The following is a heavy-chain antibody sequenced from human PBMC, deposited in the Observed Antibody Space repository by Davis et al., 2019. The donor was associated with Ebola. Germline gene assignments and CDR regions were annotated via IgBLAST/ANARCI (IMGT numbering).Heavy chain of an antibody. Sequence: PSETLSLTCAASGFTFSSYAMSWVRQAPGKGLEWVSAISGSGGSTYYADSVKGRFTISRDNSKNTLYLQMNSLRAEDTAVYYCAKDEKYYYYGMDVWGQGTTVTVSS. CDR2: ISGSGGST. J-gene: IGHJ6*02. CDR3: AKDEKYYYYGMDV. CDR1: GFTFSSYA. V-gene: IGHV3-23*01.